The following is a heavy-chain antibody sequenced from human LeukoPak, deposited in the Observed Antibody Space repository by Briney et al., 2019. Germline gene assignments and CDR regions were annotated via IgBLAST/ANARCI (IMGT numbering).Heavy chain of an antibody. CDR3: ARDGRFPPEVLPRYFDY. D-gene: IGHD1-26*01. J-gene: IGHJ4*02. V-gene: IGHV4-39*07. Sequence: SETLSLTCTVSGGSITSSRHYWGWIRQSPGKGLEWIGNIYYSGSTYYNPSLKSRVTISVETSKNQFSLKLSSVTAADTAVYYCARDGRFPPEVLPRYFDYWGQGTLVTVSS. CDR2: IYYSGST. CDR1: GGSITSSRHY.